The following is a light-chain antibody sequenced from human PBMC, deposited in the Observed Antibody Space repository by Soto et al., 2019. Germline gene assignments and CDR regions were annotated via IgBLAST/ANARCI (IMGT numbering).Light chain of an antibody. V-gene: IGKV1-5*01. CDR3: QQYKSHRT. J-gene: IGKJ1*01. CDR2: DAS. CDR1: QSIDNY. Sequence: DIKMTQSPSSLSASVGDRVTLTCRASQSIDNYLSWYQQIPGKAPKLLIYDASTLDSGVPSRFSGSGSGTEFTLTISSLQADDFATYFCQQYKSHRTFGQGTKV.